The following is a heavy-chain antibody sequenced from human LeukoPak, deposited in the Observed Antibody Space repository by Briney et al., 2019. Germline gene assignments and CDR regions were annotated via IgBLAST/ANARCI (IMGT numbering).Heavy chain of an antibody. D-gene: IGHD2-2*01. J-gene: IGHJ5*02. CDR1: GGSISSGDYY. V-gene: IGHV4-30-4*01. CDR3: ARDGSSSRSGFDP. CDR2: IYYSGST. Sequence: PSQTLSLTCTVSGGSISSGDYYWSWIRQPPGKGLEWIGYIYYSGSTYYNPSLKSRVTISVDTSKNQFSLKLSSVTAADTAVYYCARDGSSSRSGFDPWGQGTLVTVSS.